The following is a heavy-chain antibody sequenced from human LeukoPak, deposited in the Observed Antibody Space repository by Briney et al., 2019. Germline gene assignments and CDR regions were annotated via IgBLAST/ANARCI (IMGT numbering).Heavy chain of an antibody. CDR2: ISSSSSYI. J-gene: IGHJ4*02. Sequence: GGSLRLSCAASGFTFSSYSMNWVRQAPGKGLEWVSSISSSSSYIYYADSVKGRFTISRDNSKNTLYLQMDSLRAEDTAVYYCTTDHVGATVEFDSWGQGTLVTVSS. CDR3: TTDHVGATVEFDS. D-gene: IGHD1-26*01. CDR1: GFTFSSYS. V-gene: IGHV3-21*01.